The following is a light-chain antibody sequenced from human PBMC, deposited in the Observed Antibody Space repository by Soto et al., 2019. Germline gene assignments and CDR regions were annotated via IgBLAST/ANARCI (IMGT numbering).Light chain of an antibody. J-gene: IGLJ1*01. V-gene: IGLV2-14*03. CDR1: SSDVGSYNS. CDR2: DAN. Sequence: QSALTQPASVSGSPGQSIAISCTGTSSDVGSYNSVSWYQQYPGKAPKLMIHDANNRPSGISDRFSGSKSGNTASLTISGLQSVDVAGYYCSSSTSTTSYVFGTGSKGTV. CDR3: SSSTSTTSYV.